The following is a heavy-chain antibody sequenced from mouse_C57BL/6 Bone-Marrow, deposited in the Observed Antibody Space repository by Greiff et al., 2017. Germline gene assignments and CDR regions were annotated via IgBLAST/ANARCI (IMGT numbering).Heavy chain of an antibody. CDR3: ARPRQLRLHYAMDY. V-gene: IGHV5-17*01. J-gene: IGHJ4*01. CDR1: GFTFSDYG. CDR2: ISSGSSTI. Sequence: EVMLVESGGGLVKPGGSLKVSCAASGFTFSDYGMHWVRQAPEKGLEWVAYISSGSSTIYYADTVKGRFTISRESAKNTLFLQMTSLRSEDTAMYYCARPRQLRLHYAMDYWGQGTSVTVSS. D-gene: IGHD3-2*02.